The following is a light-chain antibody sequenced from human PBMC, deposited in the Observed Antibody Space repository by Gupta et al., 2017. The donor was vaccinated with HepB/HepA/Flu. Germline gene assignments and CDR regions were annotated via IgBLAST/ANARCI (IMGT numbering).Light chain of an antibody. J-gene: IGKJ1*01. CDR3: QHYNNWPPWT. V-gene: IGKV3D-15*01. Sequence: TVMTQSPASLSVSPGERATLSCRASESVSFNLAWYQQKPGQAPRLLIYGASTRATGIPVRFSGSGSGTDFTLTISGLQSEDAAVYYCQHYNNWPPWTFGQGTKVEIK. CDR2: GAS. CDR1: ESVSFN.